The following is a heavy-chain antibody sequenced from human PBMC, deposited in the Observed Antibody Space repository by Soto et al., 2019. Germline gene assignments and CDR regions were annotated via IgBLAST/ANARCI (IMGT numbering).Heavy chain of an antibody. J-gene: IGHJ6*02. CDR2: SRGGGGDT. V-gene: IGHV3-23*01. CDR3: VKDTYAHHIEGLAV. CDR1: GFTFSSYA. Sequence: GGSLRLSCAASGFTFSSYAMSWVRQAPGKGLEWVSASRGGGGDTYYADSVKGRFTTSRDNSKNMLYLQMDSLRAEETAVYFCVKDTYAHHIEGLAVWGQGTSVLVS.